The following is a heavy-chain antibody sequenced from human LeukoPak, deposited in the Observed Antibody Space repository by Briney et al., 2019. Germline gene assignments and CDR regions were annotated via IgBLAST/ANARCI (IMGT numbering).Heavy chain of an antibody. V-gene: IGHV3-23*01. CDR1: GFTFSSYA. Sequence: PGGSLRLSCAASGFTFSSYAMSWVRQAPGKGLEWVPTIIGSGGNTYYGDSVKGRFTISRDTSNNTLYLQMHSLRAEDTAVYFCGRGIVVVSHYFDYWGQGTLVTVSS. D-gene: IGHD3-22*01. CDR2: IIGSGGNT. J-gene: IGHJ4*02. CDR3: GRGIVVVSHYFDY.